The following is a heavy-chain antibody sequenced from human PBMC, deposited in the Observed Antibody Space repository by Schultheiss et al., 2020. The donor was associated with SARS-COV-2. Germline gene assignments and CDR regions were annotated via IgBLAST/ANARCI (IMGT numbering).Heavy chain of an antibody. Sequence: GGSLRLSCAASGFTFSSYAMSWVRQAPGKGLEWVSAISGSGGSTYYADSVKGRFTISRDNAKNSLYLQMNSLRAEDTAVYYCAREGRWRYGMDVWGQGTTVTVSS. D-gene: IGHD4-23*01. J-gene: IGHJ6*02. CDR3: AREGRWRYGMDV. V-gene: IGHV3-23*01. CDR2: ISGSGGST. CDR1: GFTFSSYA.